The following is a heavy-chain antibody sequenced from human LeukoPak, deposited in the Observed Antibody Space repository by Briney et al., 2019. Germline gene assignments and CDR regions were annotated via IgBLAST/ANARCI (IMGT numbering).Heavy chain of an antibody. CDR2: TYVSGKT. J-gene: IGHJ5*02. Sequence: GGSLRLSCEASGLTVSSNYISWVRQAPGKGLKWVSVTYVSGKTYYADSLKGRFTVSRDNTKNTLYLQMNSLRVEDSAVYYCATGVGSWGQGTRVGVSS. CDR1: GLTVSSNY. CDR3: ATGVGS. D-gene: IGHD1-26*01. V-gene: IGHV3-66*01.